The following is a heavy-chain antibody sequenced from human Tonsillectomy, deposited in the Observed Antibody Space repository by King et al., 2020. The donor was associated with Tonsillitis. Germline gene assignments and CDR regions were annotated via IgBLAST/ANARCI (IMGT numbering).Heavy chain of an antibody. J-gene: IGHJ4*02. CDR1: GFSLSNARMG. D-gene: IGHD3-22*01. CDR2: IFSNDDT. CDR3: ARYYYDSSGYYNGYFDY. Sequence: VTLKESGPVLVKPTETLTLTCTVSGFSLSNARMGVSWIRQPPGKAPEWLAHIFSNDDTSYRPPLTNRLTISQDTPKSQVVLNMSNMDPLDTATYYCARYYYDSSGYYNGYFDYWGQGTLVTVSS. V-gene: IGHV2-26*01.